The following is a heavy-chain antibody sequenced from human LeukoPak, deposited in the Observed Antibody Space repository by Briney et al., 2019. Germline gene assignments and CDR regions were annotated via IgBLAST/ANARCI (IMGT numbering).Heavy chain of an antibody. J-gene: IGHJ2*01. V-gene: IGHV1-8*01. CDR3: ARVAGWYSSSSEYWYFDL. CDR2: MNPNSGNT. Sequence: ASVKVSFKASGYTFTSYDINWVRQATGQGLEWMGWMNPNSGNTGYAQKFRGRVTMTRNTSISTAYMELSSLRSEDTAVYYCARVAGWYSSSSEYWYFDLWGRGTLVTVSS. CDR1: GYTFTSYD. D-gene: IGHD6-13*01.